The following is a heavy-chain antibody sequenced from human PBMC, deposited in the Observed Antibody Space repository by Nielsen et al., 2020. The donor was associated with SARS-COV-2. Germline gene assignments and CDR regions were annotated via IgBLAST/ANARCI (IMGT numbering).Heavy chain of an antibody. CDR1: GFSLRDSGVG. D-gene: IGHD3-16*01. Sequence: SGPTLVKPTQTLTLTCSFSGFSLRDSGVGVGWIRQHPGKALDWLALIYWDDDRRYNPSLKNRLTLTINTSKNQVVLTVTDVDPVDTARYYCAHTVGFALVANIWGDNAFDSWGQGTMVTVSS. CDR2: IYWDDDR. CDR3: AHTVGFALVANIWGDNAFDS. J-gene: IGHJ3*02. V-gene: IGHV2-5*02.